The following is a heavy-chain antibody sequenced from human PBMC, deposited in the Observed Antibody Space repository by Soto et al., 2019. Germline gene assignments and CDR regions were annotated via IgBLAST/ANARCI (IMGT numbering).Heavy chain of an antibody. CDR1: GFSLSTSGVG. V-gene: IGHV2-5*02. CDR2: IYWDDDK. CDR3: AHTLIVATISEACFDS. J-gene: IGHJ1*01. Sequence: QITLKESGPTLVKPTQTLTLTCTFSGFSLSTSGVGVGWIRKPPGKALEWLALIYWDDDKRYSPSLKSRLTITKDTPKLQVVLTMTNMDPVDTATYYSAHTLIVATISEACFDSWVYGTLVTVYS. D-gene: IGHD5-12*01.